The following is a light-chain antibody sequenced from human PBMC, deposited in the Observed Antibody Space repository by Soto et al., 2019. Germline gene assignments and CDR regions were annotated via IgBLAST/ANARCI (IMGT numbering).Light chain of an antibody. Sequence: DIQMTQSPSSLSASVGDRVTITCRASQSISSYLNWYQQKPGKAPKLLIYAASSLQSGVPPRFSGSGSGTDFTLTISSLQPEDFATYYCQQSYSTPQAYTFGQGTKLEIK. CDR3: QQSYSTPQAYT. CDR2: AAS. CDR1: QSISSY. V-gene: IGKV1-39*01. J-gene: IGKJ2*01.